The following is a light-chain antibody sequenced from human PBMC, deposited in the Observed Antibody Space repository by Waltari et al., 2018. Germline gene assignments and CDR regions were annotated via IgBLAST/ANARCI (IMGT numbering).Light chain of an antibody. V-gene: IGLV3-10*01. CDR3: YSTENSDNHRGL. J-gene: IGLJ2*01. CDR1: SLPKKY. CDR2: EDN. Sequence: SYELTQPPSVSVSPGQTARITCSGDSLPKKYAYWYQQKSGQAPVLVIYEDNKRPSGIPERFSGSSSGTLATLTISGALVEDEADYYCYSTENSDNHRGLFGGGTKLTVL.